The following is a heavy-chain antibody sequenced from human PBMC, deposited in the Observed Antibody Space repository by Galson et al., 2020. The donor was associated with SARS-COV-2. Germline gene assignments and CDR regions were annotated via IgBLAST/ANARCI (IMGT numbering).Heavy chain of an antibody. CDR1: GFTFSSYG. D-gene: IGHD3-16*01. CDR3: AKGPPYVWDGYFDY. Sequence: GGSLRLSCAASGFTFSSYGMHWVRQAPGKGLEWVAVISYDGSNKYYADSVKGRFTISRDNSKNTLYLQMNSLRAEDTAVYYCAKGPPYVWDGYFDYWGQGTLVTVSS. J-gene: IGHJ4*02. CDR2: ISYDGSNK. V-gene: IGHV3-30*18.